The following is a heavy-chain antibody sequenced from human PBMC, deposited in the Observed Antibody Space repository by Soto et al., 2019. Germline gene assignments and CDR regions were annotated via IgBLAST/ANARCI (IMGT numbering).Heavy chain of an antibody. J-gene: IGHJ4*02. Sequence: EVQLVESGGGPVRPGGSLKLSCAASGFNFITYSWSWVRQAPGKGLEWVASISSSAVYIDYADSVKGRFTISRDNANNSLYLKINSRRAEDTATYYCVSDGLYYNYPAMLDFDRRAPATLVT. D-gene: IGHD2-2*01. CDR3: VSDGLYYNYPAMLDFDR. V-gene: IGHV3-21*06. CDR2: ISSSAVYI. CDR1: GFNFITYS.